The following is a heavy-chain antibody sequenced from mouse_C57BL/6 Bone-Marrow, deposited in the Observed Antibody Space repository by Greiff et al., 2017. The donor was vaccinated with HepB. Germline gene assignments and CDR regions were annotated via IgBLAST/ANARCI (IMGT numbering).Heavy chain of an antibody. J-gene: IGHJ2*01. CDR1: GFSLSTFGMG. CDR3: ARIAPYYSNYGY. CDR2: IWWDDDK. V-gene: IGHV8-8*01. Sequence: QVTLKESGPGILQPSQTLSLTCSFSGFSLSTFGMGVVWIRQPSGMGLEWLAHIWWDDDKYYNPALKSRLTNSKDTSKNQVFLKIANVDTADTATYYCARIAPYYSNYGYWGQGTTLTVSS. D-gene: IGHD2-5*01.